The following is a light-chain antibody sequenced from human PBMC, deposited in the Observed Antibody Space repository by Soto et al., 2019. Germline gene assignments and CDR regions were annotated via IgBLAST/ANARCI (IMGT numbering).Light chain of an antibody. Sequence: DIQMTQSHFTLSACIGVRVTITCRASQSIGRWLAWYQQKPGKAPKLPIYDASSLESGVPSRFSGSGSGTEFTLTISSLQPDDFATYYCQQYNTYSPERTFGQGTKVDIK. V-gene: IGKV1-5*01. CDR2: DAS. CDR1: QSIGRW. CDR3: QQYNTYSPERT. J-gene: IGKJ1*01.